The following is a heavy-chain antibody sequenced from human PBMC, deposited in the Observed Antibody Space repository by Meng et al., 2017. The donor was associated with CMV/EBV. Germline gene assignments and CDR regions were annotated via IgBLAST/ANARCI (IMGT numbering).Heavy chain of an antibody. CDR3: AKDHDFWSGYSYYFDY. J-gene: IGHJ4*02. V-gene: IGHV3-9*01. CDR1: GFTFDAYA. D-gene: IGHD3-3*01. Sequence: GGSLRLSCAASGFTFDAYAMHWVRQAPGKGLEWVSGISWNSGSIGYADSVKGRFTISRDNAKNSLYLQMNSLGAEDTALYYCAKDHDFWSGYSYYFDYWGQGTLVTVSS. CDR2: ISWNSGSI.